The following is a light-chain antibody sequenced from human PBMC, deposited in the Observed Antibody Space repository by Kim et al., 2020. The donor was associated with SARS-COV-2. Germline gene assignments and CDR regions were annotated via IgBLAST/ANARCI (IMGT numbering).Light chain of an antibody. CDR2: AAS. Sequence: DIQMTQSPSSLSASVGDRVTITCRASQTISNYLNWYQRKPGRAPNLVISAASSLESGVSSRFNGSRSGTDFALAISSLQPEDSATYYCQQSFSPPYTFGQGTKLEI. J-gene: IGKJ2*01. V-gene: IGKV1-39*01. CDR3: QQSFSPPYT. CDR1: QTISNY.